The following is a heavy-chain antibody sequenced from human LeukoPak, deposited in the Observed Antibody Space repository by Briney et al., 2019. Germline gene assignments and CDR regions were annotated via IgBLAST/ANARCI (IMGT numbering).Heavy chain of an antibody. CDR1: GFTFSDHY. CDR3: ARGPDSYFDSSGSFDH. J-gene: IGHJ4*02. D-gene: IGHD3-22*01. CDR2: ISSSGHTI. V-gene: IGHV3-11*04. Sequence: GGSLRLSCAASGFTFSDHYMTWIRQAPGKGLEWISYISSSGHTIYYADSVKGRFTISRDNAKNSLFLQMNSLGAEDTAVYYCARGPDSYFDSSGSFDHWGQGTLVTVAS.